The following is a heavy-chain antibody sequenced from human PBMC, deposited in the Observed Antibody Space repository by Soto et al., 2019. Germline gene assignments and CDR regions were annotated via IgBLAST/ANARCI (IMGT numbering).Heavy chain of an antibody. J-gene: IGHJ4*02. CDR2: IYHRGST. Sequence: QLQLQESGSGLVKPSQTLSLTCAVSGGSISSGGYSWSWIRQPPGKGLEWIGYIYHRGSTYYNPSLKSRVTISVDRSKNQFSLKLSSVTAADTAVYYCARATDYGEQRFDYWGQGTLVTVSS. V-gene: IGHV4-30-2*01. D-gene: IGHD4-17*01. CDR3: ARATDYGEQRFDY. CDR1: GGSISSGGYS.